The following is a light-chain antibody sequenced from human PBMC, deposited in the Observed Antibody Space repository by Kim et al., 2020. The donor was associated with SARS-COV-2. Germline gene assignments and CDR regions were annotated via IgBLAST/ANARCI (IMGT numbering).Light chain of an antibody. CDR3: CSYAGSYTFVV. Sequence: SVTIPCTGTSSDVGGYNYVSWYQQHPGKAPKFIIYDVDKRPSGVPDRFSGSKSGNTASLTISGLQADDEADYYCCSYAGSYTFVVFGGGTKLTVL. V-gene: IGLV2-11*01. CDR1: SSDVGGYNY. CDR2: DVD. J-gene: IGLJ2*01.